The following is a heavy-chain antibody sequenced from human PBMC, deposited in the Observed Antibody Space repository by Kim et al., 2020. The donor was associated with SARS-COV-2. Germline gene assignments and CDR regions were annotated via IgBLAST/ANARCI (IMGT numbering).Heavy chain of an antibody. CDR3: ARVRLHGSGSYYYYYGMDV. D-gene: IGHD3-10*01. Sequence: ASVKVSCKASGYTFTSYAMHWVRQAPGQRLEWMGWINAGNGNTKYSQKFQGRVTITRDTSASTAYMELSSLRSEDTAVYYCARVRLHGSGSYYYYYGMDVWGQGTTGTVSS. CDR2: INAGNGNT. J-gene: IGHJ6*02. V-gene: IGHV1-3*01. CDR1: GYTFTSYA.